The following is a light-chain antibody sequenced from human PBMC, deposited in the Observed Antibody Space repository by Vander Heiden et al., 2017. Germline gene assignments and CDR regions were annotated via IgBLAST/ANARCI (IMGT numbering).Light chain of an antibody. J-gene: IGLJ1*01. CDR2: EVS. Sequence: QSALTQPASVSGSPGQSITICCTGTSSDVGRYNLVSWYQQHPGKAPKLVIYEVSKRPSGVSNRFSVSKSGNTASLTISGLQAEDEADYYCGAYAGSNTFYVFGTGTKVTVL. CDR3: GAYAGSNTFYV. V-gene: IGLV2-23*02. CDR1: SSDVGRYNL.